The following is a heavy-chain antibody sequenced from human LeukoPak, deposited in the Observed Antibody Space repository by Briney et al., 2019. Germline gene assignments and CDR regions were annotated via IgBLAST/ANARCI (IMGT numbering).Heavy chain of an antibody. Sequence: PSETLSLTCTVSGGSISSYYWGWIRQPPGKGLEWIGNIYYSGSTYYNPSLKSRVTKSVDTSKNQFSLRLSSVTAADTAVYYCARATYSSSRIDYWGQGTLVTVSS. CDR1: GGSISSYY. V-gene: IGHV4-39*07. CDR2: IYYSGST. CDR3: ARATYSSSRIDY. J-gene: IGHJ4*02. D-gene: IGHD6-6*01.